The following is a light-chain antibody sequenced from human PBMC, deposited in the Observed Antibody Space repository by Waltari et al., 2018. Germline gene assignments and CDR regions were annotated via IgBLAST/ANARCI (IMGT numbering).Light chain of an antibody. V-gene: IGKV1-33*01. CDR1: QDINHY. J-gene: IGKJ4*01. CDR2: DVS. Sequence: DIQMTQSPSSLSASVGDRVTITCHASQDINHYLNWYQQKRGRAPKLLISDVSNLQRGVPSRFSGSGSGTDFTFTISSLQPEDIATYYCQQYDNVPRFGGGTKVEIK. CDR3: QQYDNVPR.